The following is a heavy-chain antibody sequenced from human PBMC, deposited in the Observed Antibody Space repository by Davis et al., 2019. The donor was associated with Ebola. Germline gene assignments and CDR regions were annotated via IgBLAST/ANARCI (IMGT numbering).Heavy chain of an antibody. CDR3: ARRRGGAWVDY. Sequence: ASVKVSCKASGYTFTSYYMHWVRQAPGQGLEWMRWINPNSGGTNYAQKFQGRVTMTRDTSISTAYMELSRLRSDDTAVYYCARRRGGAWVDYWGQGTLVTVSS. D-gene: IGHD3-16*01. CDR1: GYTFTSYY. CDR2: INPNSGGT. V-gene: IGHV1-2*02. J-gene: IGHJ4*02.